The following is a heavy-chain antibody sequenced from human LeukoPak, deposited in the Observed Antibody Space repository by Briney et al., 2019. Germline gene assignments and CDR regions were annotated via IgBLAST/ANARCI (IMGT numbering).Heavy chain of an antibody. J-gene: IGHJ6*03. CDR3: ARGSGYDLIGIYYYYMDV. D-gene: IGHD5-12*01. CDR2: IIPIFGTA. V-gene: IGHV1-69*13. CDR1: GGTFSSYA. Sequence: SVKVSCKASGGTFSSYAISWVRQAPGQGLEWTGGIIPIFGTANYAQKFQGRVTITADESTSTAYMELSSLRSEDTDVYYCARGSGYDLIGIYYYYMDVWGKGTTVTISS.